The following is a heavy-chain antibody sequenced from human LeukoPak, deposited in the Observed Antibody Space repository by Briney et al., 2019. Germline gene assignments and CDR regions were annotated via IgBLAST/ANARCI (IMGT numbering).Heavy chain of an antibody. J-gene: IGHJ4*02. CDR2: ISSSSSTI. D-gene: IGHD4-23*01. V-gene: IGHV3-48*02. Sequence: GGSLRLSCAASGFTFSSYAMSWVRQAPGKGLEWISYISSSSSTIDYADSVKGRFTISRDNAKNSLYLQMNSLRDEDTAVYYCARDPLNDYGANPGYWGQGTLVTVSS. CDR3: ARDPLNDYGANPGY. CDR1: GFTFSSYA.